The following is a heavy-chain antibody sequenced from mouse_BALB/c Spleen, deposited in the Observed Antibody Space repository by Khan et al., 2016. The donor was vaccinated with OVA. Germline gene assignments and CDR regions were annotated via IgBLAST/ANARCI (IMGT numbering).Heavy chain of an antibody. CDR2: ISYDGSN. CDR3: ASKSYGKGAY. D-gene: IGHD2-1*01. Sequence: LLESGPGLVKPSQSLSLTCSVTGYSITSGYYWSWIRQFPGNRLEWMGYISYDGSNNYNPSLKNRISITRDTSKKQFFLKLNSVTTEDTATYYCASKSYGKGAYWGQGTLVTVSA. CDR1: GYSITSGYY. V-gene: IGHV3-6*02. J-gene: IGHJ3*01.